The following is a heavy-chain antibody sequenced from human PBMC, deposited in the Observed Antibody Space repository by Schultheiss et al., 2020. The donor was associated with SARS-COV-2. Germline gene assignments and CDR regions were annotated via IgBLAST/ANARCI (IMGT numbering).Heavy chain of an antibody. V-gene: IGHV3-13*01. CDR1: GFTFSSYD. J-gene: IGHJ6*02. Sequence: GGSLRLSCAASGFTFSSYDMHWVRQATGKGLEWVSAIGTAGDTYYPGSVKGRFTISRENAKNSLYLQMNSLRAGDTAVYYCARARYCSSTSCYSKDHGHHYYYYYGMDVWGQGTTVTVS. CDR3: ARARYCSSTSCYSKDHGHHYYYYYGMDV. D-gene: IGHD2-2*01. CDR2: IGTAGDT.